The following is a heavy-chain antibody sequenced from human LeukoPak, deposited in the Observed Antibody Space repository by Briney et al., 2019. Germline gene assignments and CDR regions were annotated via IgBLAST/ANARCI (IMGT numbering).Heavy chain of an antibody. V-gene: IGHV5-51*01. CDR3: ARHEVGGDSSSGFEYYYYMDV. J-gene: IGHJ6*03. CDR1: GYTFTNYW. Sequence: GESLKISCKASGYTFTNYWIGCVRQMPGKGLEWMGIIYPDDSDTKYSPSFQGQVTISVDESISTAYLQWSSLKASDTAIYYCARHEVGGDSSSGFEYYYYMDVWGKGTAVTVSS. CDR2: IYPDDSDT. D-gene: IGHD3-3*01.